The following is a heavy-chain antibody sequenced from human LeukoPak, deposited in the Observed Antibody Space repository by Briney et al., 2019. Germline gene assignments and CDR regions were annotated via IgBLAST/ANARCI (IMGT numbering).Heavy chain of an antibody. CDR3: ARDRLVEMATIPLDY. J-gene: IGHJ4*02. Sequence: PRGSLRLSCAASGFTFSSYSMNWVRQAPGKGLEWVSYISTSSSTSSTIYYADSVKGRFTISRDNAKNSLYLQMNSLRDEDTAVYYCARDRLVEMATIPLDYWGQGTLVTVSS. V-gene: IGHV3-48*02. CDR2: ISTSSSTSSTI. D-gene: IGHD5-24*01. CDR1: GFTFSSYS.